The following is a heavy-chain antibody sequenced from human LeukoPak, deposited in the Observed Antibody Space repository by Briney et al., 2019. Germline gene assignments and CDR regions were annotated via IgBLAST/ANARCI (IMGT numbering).Heavy chain of an antibody. D-gene: IGHD3-22*01. J-gene: IGHJ4*02. Sequence: GGSLRLSRAVSGITLSNYGMSWVRQAPGKGLEWVAGISGSGGGTNYADSVKGRFTISRDNPKNTLYLQMNSLRAEDTAVYFCAKRGVVIRVILVGFHKEAYYFDSWGQGALVTVSS. CDR2: ISGSGGGT. V-gene: IGHV3-23*01. CDR1: GITLSNYG. CDR3: AKRGVVIRVILVGFHKEAYYFDS.